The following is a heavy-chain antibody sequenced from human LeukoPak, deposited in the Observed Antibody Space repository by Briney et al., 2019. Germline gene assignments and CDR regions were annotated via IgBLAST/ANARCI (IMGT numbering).Heavy chain of an antibody. CDR2: INHSGST. J-gene: IGHJ1*01. CDR1: GFTFSNYW. D-gene: IGHD6-13*01. V-gene: IGHV4-34*01. CDR3: ARGARGAAAGEYFQH. Sequence: GSLRLSCVASGFTFSNYWMSWIRQPPGKGLEWIGEINHSGSTNYNPSLKSRVTISVDTSKNQFSLKLSSVTAADTAVYYCARGARGAAAGEYFQHWGQGTLVTVSS.